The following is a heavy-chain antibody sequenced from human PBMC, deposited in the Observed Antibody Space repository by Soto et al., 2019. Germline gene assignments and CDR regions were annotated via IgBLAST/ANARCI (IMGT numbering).Heavy chain of an antibody. CDR1: GFTFSNCA. D-gene: IGHD2-2*01. V-gene: IGHV3-23*01. Sequence: GGSLRLSCAASGFTFSNCAMNWVRQAPGKGLEWVAGIVDSGGRTFYADSVEGRFTISRDNSKNTLYLQMNNLRADDTAVYYCAPVPAASSYYNLDAWGQGTTVTVSS. CDR3: APVPAASSYYNLDA. J-gene: IGHJ6*02. CDR2: IVDSGGRT.